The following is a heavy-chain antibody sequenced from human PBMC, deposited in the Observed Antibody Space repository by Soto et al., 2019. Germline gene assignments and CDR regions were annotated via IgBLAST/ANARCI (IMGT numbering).Heavy chain of an antibody. J-gene: IGHJ6*02. CDR3: ARGNIVVVPAASIPGYYYYYGMDV. V-gene: IGHV1-69*13. D-gene: IGHD2-2*01. CDR2: IIPIFGTA. Sequence: ASVKVSCKASGGTLSSYAISWVRQAPGQGLEWMGGIIPIFGTANYAQKFQGRVTITADESTSTAYMELSSLRSEDTAVYYCARGNIVVVPAASIPGYYYYYGMDVWG. CDR1: GGTLSSYA.